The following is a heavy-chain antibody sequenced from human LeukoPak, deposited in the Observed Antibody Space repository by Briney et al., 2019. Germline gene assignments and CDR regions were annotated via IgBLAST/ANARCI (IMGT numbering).Heavy chain of an antibody. J-gene: IGHJ4*02. D-gene: IGHD1-1*01. Sequence: GGCLRLSCSASGFTFSAYAMYWVRPAPGKGLEYVSGISNDGSRSFYADSVKGRFTISRDNSKNTLYLQMSSLRAEDTALYYCVKITSVTGGDCWGQGTRLTVSS. V-gene: IGHV3-64D*09. CDR3: VKITSVTGGDC. CDR1: GFTFSAYA. CDR2: ISNDGSRS.